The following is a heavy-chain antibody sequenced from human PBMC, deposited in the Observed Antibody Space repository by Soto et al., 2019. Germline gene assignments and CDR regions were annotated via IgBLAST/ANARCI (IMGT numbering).Heavy chain of an antibody. V-gene: IGHV3-30*18. CDR1: GFTFSSYG. J-gene: IGHJ6*02. CDR3: AKEIRFLEWLPPLNPKCYGMDV. D-gene: IGHD3-3*01. CDR2: ISYDGSNK. Sequence: GSLRLSCAASGFTFSSYGMHWVRQAPGKGLEWVAVISYDGSNKYYADSVKGRFTISRDNSKNTLYLQMNSLRAEDTAVYYCAKEIRFLEWLPPLNPKCYGMDVWGQGTTVTGSS.